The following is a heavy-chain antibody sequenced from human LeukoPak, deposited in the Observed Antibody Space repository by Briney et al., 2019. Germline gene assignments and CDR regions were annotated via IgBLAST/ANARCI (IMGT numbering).Heavy chain of an antibody. D-gene: IGHD1-26*01. J-gene: IGHJ3*02. CDR3: AIKSDSGSYYGRGRVSFGAFDI. CDR1: GYTLTELS. CDR2: FDLEDGET. Sequence: ASVKVSCKVSGYTLTELSMHWVRQAPGKGLEWMGGFDLEDGETIYAQKFEGRVTMTEDTSTDTAYMELSSLRSEDTAVYYCAIKSDSGSYYGRGRVSFGAFDIWGQGTMVTGSS. V-gene: IGHV1-24*01.